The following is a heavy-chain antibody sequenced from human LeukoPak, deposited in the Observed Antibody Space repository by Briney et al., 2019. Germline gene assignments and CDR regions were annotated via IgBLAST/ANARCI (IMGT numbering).Heavy chain of an antibody. CDR1: GFTFSDYW. CDR3: AKGDIVVVPAATRGNWFDP. D-gene: IGHD2-2*01. J-gene: IGHJ5*02. Sequence: GGSLRLSCAASGFTFSDYWMTWVRQAPGKGLEWVANIKQDGSEGYYVDSVKGRFTVSRDNAKSSLYLQLNSLRAEDTAVYYCAKGDIVVVPAATRGNWFDPWGQGTLVTVSS. V-gene: IGHV3-7*01. CDR2: IKQDGSEG.